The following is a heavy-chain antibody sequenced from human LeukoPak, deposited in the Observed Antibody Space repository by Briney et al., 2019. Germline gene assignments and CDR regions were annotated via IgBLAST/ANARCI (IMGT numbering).Heavy chain of an antibody. CDR2: ISYDGSNK. J-gene: IGHJ4*02. CDR1: GFTFSSYA. CDR3: AKEKGYCSGGSCYWEPSFDY. Sequence: GGSLRLSCAASGFTFSSYAMHWVRQAPGKGLEWVAVISYDGSNKYYADSVKGRFTISRDNSKNTLYLQMNSLRAEDTAVYYCAKEKGYCSGGSCYWEPSFDYWGQGTLVTVSS. D-gene: IGHD2-15*01. V-gene: IGHV3-30*04.